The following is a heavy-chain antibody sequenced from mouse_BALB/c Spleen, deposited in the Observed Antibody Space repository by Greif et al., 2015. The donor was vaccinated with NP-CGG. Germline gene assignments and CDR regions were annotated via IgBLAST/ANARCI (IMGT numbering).Heavy chain of an antibody. D-gene: IGHD2-4*01. Sequence: EVQLVESGGGLVKPGGSLKLSCAASGFTFSSYAMSWVRQTPEKRLEWVASISSGGSTYYPDSVKGRFTISRDNARNILYLQMSSLRSEDTAMYYCARPYDYDGPLFAYWGQGTLVTVSA. CDR3: ARPYDYDGPLFAY. J-gene: IGHJ3*01. CDR1: GFTFSSYA. V-gene: IGHV5-6-5*01. CDR2: ISSGGST.